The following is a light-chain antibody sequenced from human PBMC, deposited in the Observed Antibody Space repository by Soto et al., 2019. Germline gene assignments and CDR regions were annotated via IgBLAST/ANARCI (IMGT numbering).Light chain of an antibody. J-gene: IGKJ2*01. CDR2: DAS. CDR3: QQYTSYSQYT. CDR1: QSISGW. Sequence: DIQMTQSPSTLSASVGDRVTITCRASQSISGWLAWYQQKPGQAPQLLIYDASTLESGVTSRFSGGGSGTAFTITISSLQREDFATYYCQQYTSYSQYTFGQGTRLEIK. V-gene: IGKV1-5*01.